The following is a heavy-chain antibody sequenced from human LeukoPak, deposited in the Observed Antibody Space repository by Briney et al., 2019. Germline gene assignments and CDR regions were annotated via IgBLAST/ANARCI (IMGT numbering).Heavy chain of an antibody. J-gene: IGHJ3*02. V-gene: IGHV3-15*01. Sequence: GGSLRLSCAASGFAFSDAWMSWVRQTPGKGLEWVGRIQSKTDGGSTDYAAAVKGRFTVSRNDSKSTLYLQMNSLKTDDTAVYYCATERSEYFYDSGYDAFDIWGQGTVVTVSS. CDR2: IQSKTDGGST. CDR3: ATERSEYFYDSGYDAFDI. D-gene: IGHD3-10*01. CDR1: GFAFSDAW.